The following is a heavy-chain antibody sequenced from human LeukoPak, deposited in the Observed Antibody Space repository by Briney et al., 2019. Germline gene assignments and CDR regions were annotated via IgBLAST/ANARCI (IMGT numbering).Heavy chain of an antibody. CDR1: GFTFSSYA. D-gene: IGHD2-15*01. Sequence: GGSLRLSCAASGFTFSSYAMHWVRQAPGKGLEWVSAISNNGGYTYYADSVQGRFTISRDNSKSTLCLQMNSLRAEDTAVYYCARQLGYCSDGSCYFPYWGQGTLVTVSS. CDR2: ISNNGGYT. V-gene: IGHV3-23*01. CDR3: ARQLGYCSDGSCYFPY. J-gene: IGHJ4*02.